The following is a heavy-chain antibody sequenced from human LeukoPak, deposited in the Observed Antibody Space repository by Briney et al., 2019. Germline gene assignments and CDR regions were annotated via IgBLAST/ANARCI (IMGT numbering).Heavy chain of an antibody. CDR2: IYHSGST. CDR1: GGSISTYY. Sequence: ETLSLTCTVSGGSISTYYWSWIRQPPGKGLEWIGYIYHSGSTKYNPSLKSRVTISVDTSQNQFSLKLSSVTAADTAVYYCARDGYSGSDALWGQGTLVTVSS. D-gene: IGHD5-12*01. CDR3: ARDGYSGSDAL. V-gene: IGHV4-59*01. J-gene: IGHJ4*02.